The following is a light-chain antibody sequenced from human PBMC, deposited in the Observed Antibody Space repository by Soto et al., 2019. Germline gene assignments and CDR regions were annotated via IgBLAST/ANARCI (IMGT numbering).Light chain of an antibody. Sequence: EIVMTQSTATLSVSPGERATLSCRASQSVGNALAWIQQKPGQAPRLLFYDASARAIDIPARFSGSGSGTEFTLTISSLQSEDLAVYFCQQYNSWPHTFGQGTKLEIK. J-gene: IGKJ2*01. CDR1: QSVGNA. V-gene: IGKV3-15*01. CDR3: QQYNSWPHT. CDR2: DAS.